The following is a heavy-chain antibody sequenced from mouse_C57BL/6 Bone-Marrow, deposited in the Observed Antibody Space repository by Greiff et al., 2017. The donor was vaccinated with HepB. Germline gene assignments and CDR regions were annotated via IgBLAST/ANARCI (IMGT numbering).Heavy chain of an antibody. J-gene: IGHJ2*01. CDR2: IYPGDGDT. Sequence: QVKLQQSGPELVKPGASVKISCKASGYAFSSSWMNWVKQRTGKGLEWIGRIYPGDGDTNYNGKFKGKATLTADKSSSTAYMQLSSLTSEDSAVYFCARGWDYFDYWGQGTTLTVSS. D-gene: IGHD1-1*02. V-gene: IGHV1-82*01. CDR1: GYAFSSSW. CDR3: ARGWDYFDY.